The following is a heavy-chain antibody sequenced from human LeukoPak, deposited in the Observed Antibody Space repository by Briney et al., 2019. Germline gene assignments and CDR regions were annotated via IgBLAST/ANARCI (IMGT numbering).Heavy chain of an antibody. D-gene: IGHD3-10*01. J-gene: IGHJ5*02. CDR3: AREAGTDYYGSGSRGWFDP. Sequence: GASVKVSCKASGYTFTSYGISWVRQAPGQGLEWMGWISAYNGNTNHAQKLQGRVTMTTDTSTSTAYMELRSLRSDDTAVYYCAREAGTDYYGSGSRGWFDPWGQGTLVTVSS. CDR1: GYTFTSYG. CDR2: ISAYNGNT. V-gene: IGHV1-18*01.